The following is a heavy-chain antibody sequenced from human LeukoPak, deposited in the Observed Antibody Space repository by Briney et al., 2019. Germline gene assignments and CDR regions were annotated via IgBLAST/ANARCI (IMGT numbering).Heavy chain of an antibody. D-gene: IGHD6-13*01. CDR2: IYTSGST. J-gene: IGHJ3*02. CDR3: AIEGIAAALHAFDI. V-gene: IGHV4-4*09. CDR1: GGSISSYY. Sequence: SETLSLTCTVSGGSISSYYWCWIRQPPGKGLEWIGYIYTSGSTNYNPSLKSRVTISVDTSKNQFSLKLSSVTAADTAVYYCAIEGIAAALHAFDIWGQGTMVTVSS.